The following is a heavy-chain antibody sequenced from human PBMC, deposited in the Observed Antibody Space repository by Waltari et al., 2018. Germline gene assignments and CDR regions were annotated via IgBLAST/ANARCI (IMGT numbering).Heavy chain of an antibody. V-gene: IGHV3-30*04. J-gene: IGHJ3*02. CDR2: LSHDENTK. Sequence: QVQLVASGVGVVQPGRSLRPSGHTSAFIIMTSVIHWVRQGPGKGLEWVAVLSHDENTKFYADSVKGRFTISRDNSKNTIYIQMNSLRPEDTAVYFCAREGYSSGLAGGFDIWGQGTMVTVSS. D-gene: IGHD2-15*01. CDR3: AREGYSSGLAGGFDI. CDR1: AFIIMTSV.